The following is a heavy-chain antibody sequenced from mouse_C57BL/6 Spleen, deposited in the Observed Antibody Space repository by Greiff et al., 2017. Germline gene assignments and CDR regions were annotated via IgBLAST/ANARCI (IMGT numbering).Heavy chain of an antibody. Sequence: VKLVESGAELVKPGASVKISCKASGYAFSSYWMNWVKQRPGKGLEWIGQIYPGDGDTNYNGKFKGKATLTADKSSSTAYMQLSSLTSEDSAVYFCARYGNYYFDYWGQGTTLTVSS. CDR1: GYAFSSYW. J-gene: IGHJ2*01. V-gene: IGHV1-80*01. CDR3: ARYGNYYFDY. D-gene: IGHD2-1*01. CDR2: IYPGDGDT.